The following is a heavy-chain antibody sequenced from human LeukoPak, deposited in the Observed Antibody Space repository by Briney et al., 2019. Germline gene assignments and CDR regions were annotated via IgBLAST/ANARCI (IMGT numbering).Heavy chain of an antibody. CDR2: IRYDGSNK. CDR1: GFTFSSYG. Sequence: GGSLRLSCAASGFTFSSYGMHWVRQAPGKGLEWVAFIRYDGSNKYYADSVKGRFTISRDNSKNTLYLQMNSLRAEDTAVYYCAREGQDIVVVVAATALQLSNWFDPWGQGTLVTVSS. CDR3: AREGQDIVVVVAATALQLSNWFDP. J-gene: IGHJ5*02. D-gene: IGHD2-15*01. V-gene: IGHV3-30*02.